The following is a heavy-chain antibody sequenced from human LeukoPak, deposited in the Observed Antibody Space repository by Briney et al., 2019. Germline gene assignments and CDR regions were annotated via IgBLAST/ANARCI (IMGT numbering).Heavy chain of an antibody. V-gene: IGHV4-39*07. CDR2: IQYTGNT. CDR3: ASRAKLYSGSGSPGDAFEI. D-gene: IGHD3-10*01. Sequence: PSETLSLTCTVSGGSISSSTYYWGWIRQPPGKGLEWIGSIQYTGNTHYNPSLKSRVTISVDTSKNKFSLKLTSVTAADTAIYFCASRAKLYSGSGSPGDAFEIWGQGTMVTVSS. J-gene: IGHJ3*02. CDR1: GGSISSSTYY.